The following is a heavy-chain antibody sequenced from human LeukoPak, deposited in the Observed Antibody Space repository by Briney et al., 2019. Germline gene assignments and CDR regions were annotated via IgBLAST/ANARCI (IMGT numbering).Heavy chain of an antibody. CDR1: GFTFSNYW. CDR2: INQEGSEE. V-gene: IGHV3-7*01. J-gene: IGHJ4*02. Sequence: GGSLRLSCAASGFTFSNYWMTWVRQAPGKGLEWVAHINQEGSEEHYMDSVKARFTISRDNAKNSLSLQMNSLRADDTAVYYCVRDGGVSGYDLLDYWGQGTLVTVSS. D-gene: IGHD5-12*01. CDR3: VRDGGVSGYDLLDY.